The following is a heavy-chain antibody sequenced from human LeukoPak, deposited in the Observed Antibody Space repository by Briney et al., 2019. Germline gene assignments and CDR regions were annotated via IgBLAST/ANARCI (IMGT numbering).Heavy chain of an antibody. Sequence: PGGSLRLSCAASGFTFSSSWMGWARQAPGKGLEWVANIKEDGSWKNYAVSVEGRFTISTDNANNSLYLQMNSLRAEDTAVYYCARSDGPGDYGDYVMFDYWGQGTLVTVSS. CDR2: IKEDGSWK. CDR1: GFTFSSSW. CDR3: ARSDGPGDYGDYVMFDY. V-gene: IGHV3-7*01. D-gene: IGHD4-17*01. J-gene: IGHJ4*02.